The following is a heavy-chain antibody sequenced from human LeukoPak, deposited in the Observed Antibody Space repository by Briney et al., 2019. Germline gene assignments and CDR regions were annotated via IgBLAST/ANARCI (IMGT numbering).Heavy chain of an antibody. CDR3: AKSNVRGTWTTPFDY. CDR2: ISYDGSNK. J-gene: IGHJ4*02. V-gene: IGHV3-30*18. CDR1: GFTFSSYG. D-gene: IGHD3-10*02. Sequence: PGRSLRLSCAASGFTFSSYGMHWVRQAPGKGLEWVAVISYDGSNKYYADSVKGRFTISRDNSKNTLYLQMNSLRAEGTAVYYCAKSNVRGTWTTPFDYWGQGTLVTVSS.